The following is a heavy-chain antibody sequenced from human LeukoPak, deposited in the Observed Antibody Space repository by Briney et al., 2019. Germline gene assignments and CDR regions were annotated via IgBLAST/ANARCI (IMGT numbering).Heavy chain of an antibody. CDR2: ISSSSSYI. D-gene: IGHD5-24*01. V-gene: IGHV3-21*01. Sequence: GGSLRLSCAASGLTFSSYSMNWVRQAPGKGLEWVSSISSSSSYIYYADSVKGRFTISRDNAKNSLYLQMNSLRAEDTAVYYCARGSKIEMATRDYWGQGTLVTVSS. CDR1: GLTFSSYS. CDR3: ARGSKIEMATRDY. J-gene: IGHJ4*02.